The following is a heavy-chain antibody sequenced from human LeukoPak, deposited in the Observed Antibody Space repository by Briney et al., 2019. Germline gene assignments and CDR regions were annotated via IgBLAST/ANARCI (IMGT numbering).Heavy chain of an antibody. CDR3: ARDDTVYFDY. CDR2: IWYDGSNK. CDR1: GFTFSSYG. Sequence: PGRSLRLSCAASGFTFSSYGMHWVRQAPDKGLEWVAIIWYDGSNKFYADSAKGRFTISRDNSKNTLYLQMNSLRAEDTAVYYCARDDTVYFDYWGQGTLVTVSS. V-gene: IGHV3-33*01. D-gene: IGHD2-2*02. J-gene: IGHJ4*02.